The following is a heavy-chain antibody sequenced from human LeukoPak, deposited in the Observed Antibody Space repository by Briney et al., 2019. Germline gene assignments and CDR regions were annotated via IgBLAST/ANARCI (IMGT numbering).Heavy chain of an antibody. D-gene: IGHD6-19*01. V-gene: IGHV4-59*01. CDR3: ARGQLRLVPYFDY. Sequence: PSETLSLTCTVSGGSISSYYWSWIRQPPGKGLEWIGYIYYSGSTNYNPSLKSRVTISVDTSKNQFSLKLSSVTAADMAVYYCARGQLRLVPYFDYWGQGTLVTVSS. CDR2: IYYSGST. CDR1: GGSISSYY. J-gene: IGHJ4*02.